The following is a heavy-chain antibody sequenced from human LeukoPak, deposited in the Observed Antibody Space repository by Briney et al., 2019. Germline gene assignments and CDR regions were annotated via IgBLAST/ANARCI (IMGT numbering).Heavy chain of an antibody. CDR1: GFTFSNAW. D-gene: IGHD3-9*01. V-gene: IGHV3-15*01. CDR2: IKSKTDGGTT. J-gene: IGHJ4*02. Sequence: GGSLRLSCAASGFTFSNAWMSWVRQAPGKGLEWVGRIKSKTDGGTTDYAAPVKGRFTISRDDSKNTLYLQMNSLKTEDTAVYYCTTAFPGLLRYFDLLLTNPDYWGQGTLVTVSS. CDR3: TTAFPGLLRYFDLLLTNPDY.